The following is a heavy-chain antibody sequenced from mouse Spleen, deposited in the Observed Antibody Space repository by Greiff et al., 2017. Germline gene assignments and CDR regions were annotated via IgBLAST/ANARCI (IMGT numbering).Heavy chain of an antibody. Sequence: DVKLQESGAELVRPGASVKLSCTASGFNIKDDYMHWVKQRPEQGLEWIGWIDPENGDTEYASKFQGKATITADTSSNTAYLQLSSLTSEDTAVYYCTTKTYYYGSSEFAYWGQGTLVTVSA. CDR2: IDPENGDT. CDR1: GFNIKDDY. J-gene: IGHJ3*01. V-gene: IGHV14-4*01. CDR3: TTKTYYYGSSEFAY. D-gene: IGHD1-1*01.